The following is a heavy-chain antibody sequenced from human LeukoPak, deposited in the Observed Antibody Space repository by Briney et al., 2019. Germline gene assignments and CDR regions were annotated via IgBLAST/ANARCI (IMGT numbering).Heavy chain of an antibody. CDR3: ARDYYDSSGYHHGVGAFDI. CDR1: GYTFTGYY. V-gene: IGHV1-2*04. D-gene: IGHD3-22*01. CDR2: INPNSGGT. J-gene: IGHJ3*02. Sequence: ASVTVSCTASGYTFTGYYMHWVRQAPGQGLEWMGWINPNSGGTNYAQKFQGWVTMTRDTSISTAYMELSRLRSGDTAVYYCARDYYDSSGYHHGVGAFDIWGQGTMVTVSS.